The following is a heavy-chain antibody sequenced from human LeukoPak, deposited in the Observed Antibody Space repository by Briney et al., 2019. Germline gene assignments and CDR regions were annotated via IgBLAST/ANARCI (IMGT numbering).Heavy chain of an antibody. CDR3: ARKENVYYYFDY. D-gene: IGHD3-10*01. Sequence: SETVSLTCAVSGDSITSSSCWGWIRQPPGKGLEWSWYIYHSGTTYYNPSLQSRVTMSVDTSKNQFSLKLSSVTAVDTAVYYCARKENVYYYFDYWGQGTLVTVSS. V-gene: IGHV4-28*01. CDR2: IYHSGTT. CDR1: GDSITSSSC. J-gene: IGHJ4*02.